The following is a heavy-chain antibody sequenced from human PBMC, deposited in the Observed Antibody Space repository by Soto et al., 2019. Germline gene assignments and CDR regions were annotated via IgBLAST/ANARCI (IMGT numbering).Heavy chain of an antibody. V-gene: IGHV3-11*04. J-gene: IGHJ4*02. CDR3: ARVETLSAGVHY. Sequence: KPGGSLRLSCAASGFTFSDYYMSWIRQAPGKGLEWVSYISSSGSTIYYADSVKGRFTISRDNSKNTLFLQMNSLRAEDTAVYYCARVETLSAGVHYWGQGTLVTVSS. CDR1: GFTFSDYY. CDR2: ISSSGSTI. D-gene: IGHD6-13*01.